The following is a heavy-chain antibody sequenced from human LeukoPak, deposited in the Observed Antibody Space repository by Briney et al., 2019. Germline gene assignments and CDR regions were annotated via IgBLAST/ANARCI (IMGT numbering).Heavy chain of an antibody. CDR3: ARGADYGSGSYSGPD. V-gene: IGHV3-66*01. J-gene: IGHJ4*02. CDR1: GFTVSSNY. CDR2: IYSGGST. D-gene: IGHD3-10*01. Sequence: GGSLRLSCAASGFTVSSNYMSWVRQAPGKGLEWVSVIYSGGSTYYADSVKGRFTISRDNSKNTLYLQMNSLRAEDTAVYYCARGADYGSGSYSGPDWGQGTLVTVPS.